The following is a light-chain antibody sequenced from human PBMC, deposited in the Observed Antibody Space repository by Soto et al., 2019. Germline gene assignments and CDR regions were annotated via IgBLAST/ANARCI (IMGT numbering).Light chain of an antibody. V-gene: IGLV2-23*02. CDR2: EVF. J-gene: IGLJ1*01. CDR1: SSDVGIYNL. Sequence: LTQPASVSGSPGQSSTISCTGTSSDVGIYNLVSWYQQHPGNAPKLMIYEVFKRPSGVSNRFSGSKSGNTASLTISGLQAEDEADYYCCSYAGSSTHYVFGTGTKVTVL. CDR3: CSYAGSSTHYV.